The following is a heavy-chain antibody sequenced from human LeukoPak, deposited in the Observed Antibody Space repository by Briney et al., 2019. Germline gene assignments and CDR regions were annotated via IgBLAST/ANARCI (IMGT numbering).Heavy chain of an antibody. J-gene: IGHJ3*02. D-gene: IGHD3-22*01. CDR3: ARDRYYYDSSSYFSAFDT. CDR2: IYYSGSM. V-gene: IGHV4-39*07. CDR1: GGSISTGCYF. Sequence: SETLSLTCSVSGGSISTGCYFWGWIRQPPGKGLEWIGSIYYSGSMYYNPSLKSRVTISLDTSKNQVSLKLSSVTAADTAVYYCARDRYYYDSSSYFSAFDTWGQGTMVTVSS.